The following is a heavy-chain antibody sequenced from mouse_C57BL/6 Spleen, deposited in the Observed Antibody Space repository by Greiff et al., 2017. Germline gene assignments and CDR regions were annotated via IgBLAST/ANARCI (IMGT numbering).Heavy chain of an antibody. J-gene: IGHJ2*01. CDR3: TRPSTVVAFDY. Sequence: VQLQQSGAELVRPGASVTLSCKASGYTFTDYEMHWVKQTPVHGLEWIGAIDPETGGTAYNQKFKGKAILTAEKSSSTAYMELRSLTSEDSAVYYCTRPSTVVAFDYWGQGTTLTVSS. D-gene: IGHD1-1*01. CDR2: IDPETGGT. V-gene: IGHV1-15*01. CDR1: GYTFTDYE.